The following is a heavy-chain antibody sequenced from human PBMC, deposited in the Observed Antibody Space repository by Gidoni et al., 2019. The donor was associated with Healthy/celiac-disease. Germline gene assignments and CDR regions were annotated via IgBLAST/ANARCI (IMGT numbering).Heavy chain of an antibody. CDR2: ISVSGGST. Sequence: EVLLLESGGGLVQPGGSLRLSCAGSGFTFRTYAMSWVRQAPGKGLDWFSAISVSGGSTYYADSVKGRFTISRDNSKNTLYLQMNSLRAEDTAVYYCAKSPGGTLSSVYYFDYWGQGTLVTVSS. J-gene: IGHJ4*02. CDR1: GFTFRTYA. V-gene: IGHV3-23*01. CDR3: AKSPGGTLSSVYYFDY. D-gene: IGHD1-7*01.